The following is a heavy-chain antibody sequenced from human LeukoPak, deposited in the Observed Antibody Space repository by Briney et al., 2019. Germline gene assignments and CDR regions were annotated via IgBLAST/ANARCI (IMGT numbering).Heavy chain of an antibody. V-gene: IGHV4-59*08. CDR2: IYYSGST. CDR1: GGSISRYY. D-gene: IGHD6-6*01. J-gene: IGHJ4*02. Sequence: SETLSLTCTVSGGSISRYYWSWFRQPPGKGLEWIAYIYYSGSTNYNPSLKSRVTISLDTSKNQLSLKLRSVTATDTAVYYCARHASNKGSPSLIDYWGQGTLVTVSS. CDR3: ARHASNKGSPSLIDY.